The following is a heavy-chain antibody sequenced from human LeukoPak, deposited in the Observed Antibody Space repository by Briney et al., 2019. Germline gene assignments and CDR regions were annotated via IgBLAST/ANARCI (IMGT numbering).Heavy chain of an antibody. V-gene: IGHV4-61*02. CDR2: IYTSGST. CDR3: ARDNGILTGYGLDL. D-gene: IGHD3-9*01. CDR1: GGSISSGSYY. J-gene: IGHJ2*01. Sequence: SQTLSLTCTVSGGSISSGSYYWSWIRQPAGKGLEWIGRIYTSGSTNYNPSLKSRVTISVDTSKNQFSLKLSSVTAADTAVYYCARDNGILTGYGLDLWAVAPWSLSPQ.